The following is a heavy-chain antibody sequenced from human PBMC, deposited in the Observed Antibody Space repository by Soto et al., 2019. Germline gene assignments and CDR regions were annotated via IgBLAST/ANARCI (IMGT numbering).Heavy chain of an antibody. Sequence: QVQLVQSGAGVKKPGSSVKVSCRPSGGTFSTYAITWVRRAPGQGLEWLGGIVPIFGKANYAQKFQGRVTITADESTRTAYMELSSLRSEDTAVYYCASAGGSSWLRVSYGMDVWGQGTTVTVSS. V-gene: IGHV1-69*01. J-gene: IGHJ6*02. CDR1: GGTFSTYA. CDR3: ASAGGSSWLRVSYGMDV. CDR2: IVPIFGKA. D-gene: IGHD6-13*01.